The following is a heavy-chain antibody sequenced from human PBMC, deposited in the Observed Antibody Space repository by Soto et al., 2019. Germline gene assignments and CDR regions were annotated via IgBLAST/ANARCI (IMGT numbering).Heavy chain of an antibody. CDR3: AKDISSYSGSYTYYFDY. J-gene: IGHJ4*02. CDR1: GFSFGKYA. D-gene: IGHD1-26*01. CDR2: ISHDGSKK. Sequence: QVQLVESGGGVVQPGRSLRLSCVASGFSFGKYAMHWVRQAPGKELEWVAVISHDGSKKYSADSVMGRFTISRDNSENTLFLQVNSLRGEDTAVYYCAKDISSYSGSYTYYFDYWVQGTLVTVSS. V-gene: IGHV3-30*18.